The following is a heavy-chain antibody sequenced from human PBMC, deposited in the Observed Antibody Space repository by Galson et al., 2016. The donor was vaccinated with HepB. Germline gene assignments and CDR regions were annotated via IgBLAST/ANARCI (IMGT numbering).Heavy chain of an antibody. D-gene: IGHD3-22*01. V-gene: IGHV1-69*13. Sequence: SVKVSCKASGGTFNNYVISWVRQAPGQGLEWMGAIIPIFATPNCAQKFQGRVTITADESTSTAYMELSSLKPEDTAVYYCARDDVFHSYYSRLYYYPFDYWGQGTLVTVSS. CDR3: ARDDVFHSYYSRLYYYPFDY. J-gene: IGHJ4*02. CDR2: IIPIFATP. CDR1: GGTFNNYV.